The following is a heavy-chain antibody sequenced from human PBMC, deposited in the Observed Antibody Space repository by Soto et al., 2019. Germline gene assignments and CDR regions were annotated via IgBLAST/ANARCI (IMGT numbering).Heavy chain of an antibody. CDR2: IYYSGST. CDR3: ANYDFWSGYSSESIDY. Sequence: QLQLQESGPGLVKPSETLSLTCTVSGGSISSSSYYWGWIRQPPGKGLEWIGSIYYSGSTYYNPSLKSRVTISVDTSKNQFSLKLSSVTAADTAVYYCANYDFWSGYSSESIDYWGQGTLVTVSS. D-gene: IGHD3-3*01. V-gene: IGHV4-39*01. CDR1: GGSISSSSYY. J-gene: IGHJ4*02.